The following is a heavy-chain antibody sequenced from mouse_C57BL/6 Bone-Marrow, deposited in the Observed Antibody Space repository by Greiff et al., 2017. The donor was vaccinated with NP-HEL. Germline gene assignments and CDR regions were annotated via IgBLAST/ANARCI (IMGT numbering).Heavy chain of an antibody. CDR1: GFTFSSYG. V-gene: IGHV5-6*01. D-gene: IGHD1-2*01. CDR2: ISSGGSYT. J-gene: IGHJ3*01. Sequence: EVQLVESGGDLVKPGGSLKLSCAASGFTFSSYGMSWVRQTPDKRLEWVATISSGGSYTYYPDSVKGRFTISRDNAKNTLYLQMSSLKSEDTAMYYCARLNGLAYWGQGTLVTVSA. CDR3: ARLNGLAY.